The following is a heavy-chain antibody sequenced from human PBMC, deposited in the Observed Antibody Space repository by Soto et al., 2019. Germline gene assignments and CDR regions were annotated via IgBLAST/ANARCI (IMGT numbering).Heavy chain of an antibody. V-gene: IGHV1-2*02. Sequence: VASVKVSCKASGFSFTGYYIHWLRQAPGQGLEWMGWINAHSGGTEYALKFQGRVTLTRDTSIATAYLTLTSLTSDDTALYYCAKDLTRQLAYWLDPWGQGTQVTVSS. D-gene: IGHD6-6*01. CDR3: AKDLTRQLAYWLDP. CDR2: INAHSGGT. J-gene: IGHJ5*02. CDR1: GFSFTGYY.